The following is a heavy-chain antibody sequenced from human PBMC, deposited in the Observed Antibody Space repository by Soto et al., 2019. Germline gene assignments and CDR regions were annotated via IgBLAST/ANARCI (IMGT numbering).Heavy chain of an antibody. CDR3: VKSRGGNNFDFFD. Sequence: PGGSLRLSCSASGFTFSSYTMHWVRQAPGKGLDYVSGIRGNGDSPFYADSVKGRFTISRDNSKNALYLLMSSLSADDTAVYYCVKSRGGNNFDFFDWGQGALVTVSS. V-gene: IGHV3-64D*06. D-gene: IGHD5-12*01. CDR1: GFTFSSYT. J-gene: IGHJ4*02. CDR2: IRGNGDSP.